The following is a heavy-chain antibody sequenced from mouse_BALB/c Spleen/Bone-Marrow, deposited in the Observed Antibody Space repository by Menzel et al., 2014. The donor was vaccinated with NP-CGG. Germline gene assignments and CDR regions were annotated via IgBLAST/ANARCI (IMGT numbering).Heavy chain of an antibody. Sequence: EVKLVESGAELVKPGASVKLSCTASGFNIKDTYMHWVGQRPEKSLEWVGRIDAADGNTKYDPMVQGKVTITADTSSNTAYLQLSSLTSEETAVYYCARWAYYAMDYWGQGTSVTVSS. CDR3: ARWAYYAMDY. CDR2: IDAADGNT. J-gene: IGHJ4*01. CDR1: GFNIKDTY. V-gene: IGHV14-3*02.